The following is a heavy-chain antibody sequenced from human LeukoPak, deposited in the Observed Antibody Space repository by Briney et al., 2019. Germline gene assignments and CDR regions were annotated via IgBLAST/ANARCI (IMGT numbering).Heavy chain of an antibody. CDR3: AKMNGYFEY. J-gene: IGHJ4*02. V-gene: IGHV3-23*01. CDR1: GLTFSNHG. D-gene: IGHD1-1*01. CDR2: ITGDGTTT. Sequence: GGSLRLSCVASGLTFSNHGTSWVCQAPGKGLQWVSAITGDGTTTYYADSVKGRFTISRDNSKNMLYLQMSSLRAEDTAVYYCAKMNGYFEYRGQGALVPVSS.